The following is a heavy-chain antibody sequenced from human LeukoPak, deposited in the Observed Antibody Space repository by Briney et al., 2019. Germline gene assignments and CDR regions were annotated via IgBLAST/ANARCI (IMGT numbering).Heavy chain of an antibody. CDR3: AKADAPTLDY. CDR2: ISGSGGST. V-gene: IGHV3-23*01. Sequence: GALRLSCAASGFTLSSYAMSWVRQAPGKGLEWVSAISGSGGSTYYADSVKGRFTISRDNSKNTLYLQMNSLRAEDTAVYYCAKADAPTLDYWGQGTLVTVSS. D-gene: IGHD4-17*01. J-gene: IGHJ4*02. CDR1: GFTLSSYA.